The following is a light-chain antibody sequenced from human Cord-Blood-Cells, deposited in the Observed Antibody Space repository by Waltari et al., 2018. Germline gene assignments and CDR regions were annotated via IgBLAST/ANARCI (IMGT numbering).Light chain of an antibody. J-gene: IGLJ3*02. Sequence: QSALTQPASVSRSPGQSITLPRTGTSSDVGSYNLVSWYQQHPGKAPKLMIYEGSKRPAGVSNRFSGSKSGNTASLTISGLQAEDEADYYCCSYAGSSTWVFGGGTKLTVL. CDR3: CSYAGSSTWV. CDR1: SSDVGSYNL. V-gene: IGLV2-23*01. CDR2: EGS.